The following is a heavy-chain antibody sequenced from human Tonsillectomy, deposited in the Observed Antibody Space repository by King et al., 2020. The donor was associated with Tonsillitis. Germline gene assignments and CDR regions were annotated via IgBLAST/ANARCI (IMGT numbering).Heavy chain of an antibody. J-gene: IGHJ5*02. Sequence: VQLVESGGGVVQPGGSLRLSCAASGITLSSYAMHWVRQDPGKGLEWVAFMHRDGSLQYYAESVMGRFTISRDNSKNTLNLQMNSRRADDTAVYYCGKESPPSLPFDDWGQGTLVTVSS. CDR2: MHRDGSLQ. V-gene: IGHV3-30*02. CDR1: GITLSSYA. CDR3: GKESPPSLPFDD.